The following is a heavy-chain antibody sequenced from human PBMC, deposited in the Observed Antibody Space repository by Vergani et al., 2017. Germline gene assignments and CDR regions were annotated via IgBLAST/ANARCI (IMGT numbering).Heavy chain of an antibody. J-gene: IGHJ4*02. V-gene: IGHV4-4*07. CDR2: IYTSGST. CDR3: ARGVRNNVLMVYAIYFDY. D-gene: IGHD2-8*01. CDR1: CGSISSYY. Sequence: QVQLQESGPGLVKPSETLSLTCTVSCGSISSYYWSWIRQPAGKGLELIGRIYTSGSTNYNPSLKSRVTMSVDTSKTQLSLKLSSVTDADTAVYSCARGVRNNVLMVYAIYFDYWGQGTLVTVSS.